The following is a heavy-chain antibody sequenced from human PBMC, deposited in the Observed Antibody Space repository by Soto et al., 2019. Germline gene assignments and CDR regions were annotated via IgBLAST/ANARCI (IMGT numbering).Heavy chain of an antibody. CDR1: GYSFTNND. V-gene: IGHV1-8*01. D-gene: IGHD3-16*01. J-gene: IGHJ5*02. CDR2: MNPGSGDT. Sequence: GASVKVSCKASGYSFTNNDVSWVRQATGQGLEWMGWMNPGSGDTGYAQKFQGRVTMTRDISTATAYMELSSLRSDDTATYYCERMEPFGSLNWFAPWVQGTLPTVSS. CDR3: ERMEPFGSLNWFAP.